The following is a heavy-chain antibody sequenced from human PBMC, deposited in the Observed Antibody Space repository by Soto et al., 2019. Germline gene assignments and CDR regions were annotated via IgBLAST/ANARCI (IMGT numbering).Heavy chain of an antibody. V-gene: IGHV1-18*04. D-gene: IGHD6-13*01. J-gene: IGHJ6*02. CDR1: GYTFTSYG. CDR2: ISAYNGNT. Sequence: ASVKVSCKASGYTFTSYGISWVRQAPGQGLEWMGWISAYNGNTNYAQKLQGRVTMTTDTSTSTAYMELRSLRSDDTAVYYCARDREQQQVYYYYYGMDVWGQGTTVTSP. CDR3: ARDREQQQVYYYYYGMDV.